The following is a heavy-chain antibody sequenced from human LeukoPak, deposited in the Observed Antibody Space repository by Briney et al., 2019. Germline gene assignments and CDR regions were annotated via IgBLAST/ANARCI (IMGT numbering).Heavy chain of an antibody. V-gene: IGHV3-20*04. CDR2: INWNGGST. CDR3: ASIEVQLERRGYYYYYYGMDV. Sequence: PGGSLRLSCAASGFTFDDYAMSWVRQAPGKGLEWVSVINWNGGSTAYGDSVKGRFTISRDNAKNSLFLQMNSLRAEDTALYYCASIEVQLERRGYYYYYYGMDVWGQGTTVTVSS. CDR1: GFTFDDYA. D-gene: IGHD1-1*01. J-gene: IGHJ6*02.